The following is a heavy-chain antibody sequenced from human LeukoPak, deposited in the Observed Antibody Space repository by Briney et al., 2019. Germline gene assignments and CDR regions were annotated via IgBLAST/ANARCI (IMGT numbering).Heavy chain of an antibody. J-gene: IGHJ6*02. CDR2: ISYDGSNK. D-gene: IGHD3-3*01. Sequence: GRSLRLSCVASGFTFSSYGMHWVRQAPGKGLEWVAVISYDGSNKYYADSVKGRFTISRDSSKNTLYLQMNSLRAEDTAVYYCAKERPQTYYDFWSGRAYYYYGMDVWGQGTTVTVSS. V-gene: IGHV3-30*18. CDR3: AKERPQTYYDFWSGRAYYYYGMDV. CDR1: GFTFSSYG.